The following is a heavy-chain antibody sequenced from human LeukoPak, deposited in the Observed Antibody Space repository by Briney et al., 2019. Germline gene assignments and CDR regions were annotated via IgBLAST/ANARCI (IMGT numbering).Heavy chain of an antibody. CDR2: INPNSGGT. CDR3: ARSNCGGDCYDSFDI. J-gene: IGHJ3*02. Sequence: ASVKVSCKASGYTFTCYHMHWVRQAPGQGLEWMGWINPNSGGTNYAQNFQGRVTVTRDTSISTAYMELSRLISDDTAVYYCARSNCGGDCYDSFDIWGQGTMVTVSS. V-gene: IGHV1-2*02. CDR1: GYTFTCYH. D-gene: IGHD2-21*02.